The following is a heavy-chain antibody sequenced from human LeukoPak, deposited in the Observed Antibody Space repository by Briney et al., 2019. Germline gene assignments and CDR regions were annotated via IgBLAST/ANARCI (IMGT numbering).Heavy chain of an antibody. CDR2: IYHSGNT. D-gene: IGHD6-19*01. CDR1: GASMSSNY. V-gene: IGHV4-4*09. J-gene: IGHJ4*02. Sequence: PSETLSLTCNVSGASMSSNYWSWIRQPPGKGLEWIGYIYHSGNTNYSPSLESRVTMSVDESKNQFSLRVHFVSAADTAVYYCASTRRAAVACRFDSWGQGTLVTVSS. CDR3: ASTRRAAVACRFDS.